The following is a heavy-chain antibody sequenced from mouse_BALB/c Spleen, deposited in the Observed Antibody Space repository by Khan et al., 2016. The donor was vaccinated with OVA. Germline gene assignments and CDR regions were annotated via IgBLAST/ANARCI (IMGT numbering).Heavy chain of an antibody. CDR1: GYTFTDYE. J-gene: IGHJ3*01. CDR3: TSVLAY. V-gene: IGHV1-15*01. CDR2: IDPETGGT. Sequence: QVQLQQSGAELVRPGASVTLSCKASGYTFTDYEMHWVKQTPVHDLEWIGAIDPETGGTAYNQKFKGKATLTADKSSSTAYMELRSLTSEDSAVYYCTSVLAYWGQGTLVTVSA.